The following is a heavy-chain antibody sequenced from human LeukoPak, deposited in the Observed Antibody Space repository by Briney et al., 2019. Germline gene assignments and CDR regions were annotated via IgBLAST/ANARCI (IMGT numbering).Heavy chain of an antibody. CDR1: GFTFSSYS. CDR3: ARDLEPSGAFDI. J-gene: IGHJ3*02. V-gene: IGHV3-21*01. CDR2: ISSSSYI. Sequence: GGSLRLSCAASGFTFSSYSMNWVRQAPGKGLEWVSSISSSSYIYYADSVKGRFTISRDNAKNSLYLQMNSLRAEDTAVYYCARDLEPSGAFDIWGQGTMVTVSS. D-gene: IGHD5-24*01.